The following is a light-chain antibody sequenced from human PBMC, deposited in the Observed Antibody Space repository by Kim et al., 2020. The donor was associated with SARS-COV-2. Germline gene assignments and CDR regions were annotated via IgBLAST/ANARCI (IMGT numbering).Light chain of an antibody. V-gene: IGLV2-14*04. J-gene: IGLJ1*01. CDR2: DVS. Sequence: GQSITISCTGTSSDVGGYNYVSWYQQHPGKAPKVMIYDVSKRPSGVSNRFSGSKSGNTVSLTISGLQAEDEADYYCSSYTSSSTYVFGTGTKVTVL. CDR3: SSYTSSSTYV. CDR1: SSDVGGYNY.